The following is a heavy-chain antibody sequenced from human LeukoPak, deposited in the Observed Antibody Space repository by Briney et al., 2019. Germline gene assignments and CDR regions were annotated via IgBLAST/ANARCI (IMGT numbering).Heavy chain of an antibody. CDR3: ARRYYGSGSYYNWFDT. CDR2: IYPGDSDT. J-gene: IGHJ5*02. V-gene: IGHV5-51*01. CDR1: GYSFTSYW. D-gene: IGHD3-10*01. Sequence: EESLKISCKGSGYSFTSYWIGWVRQMPGKGLEWMGIIYPGDSDTRYSPSFQGQVTISADKSISTAYLQWSSLKASDTAMYYCARRYYGSGSYYNWFDTWGQGTLVTVSS.